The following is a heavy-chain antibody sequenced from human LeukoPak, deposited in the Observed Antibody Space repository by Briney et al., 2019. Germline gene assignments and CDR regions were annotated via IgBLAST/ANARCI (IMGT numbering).Heavy chain of an antibody. CDR2: INPNSGGT. CDR3: ARGKVGGRYPTRSGSYPPEWFDP. CDR1: GYTFTGYY. J-gene: IGHJ5*02. Sequence: ASVKVSCKASGYTFTGYYMHWVRQAPGQGLEWMGWINPNSGGTNYAQKFQGWVTMTRDTSISTAYMELSRLRSDDTAVYYCARGKVGGRYPTRSGSYPPEWFDPWGQGTLVTVSS. V-gene: IGHV1-2*04. D-gene: IGHD1-26*01.